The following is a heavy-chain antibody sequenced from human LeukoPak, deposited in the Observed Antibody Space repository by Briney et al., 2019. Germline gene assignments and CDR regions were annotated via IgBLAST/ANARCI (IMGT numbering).Heavy chain of an antibody. CDR2: IIPIFGTA. CDR1: GGTFSSYA. CDR3: ARDVYGDYPRGFDY. Sequence: ASVKVSCKASGGTFSSYAISWVRQAPGQGLEWMGGIIPIFGTANYAQKFQGRVTITADESTSTAYMELSSLRSEDTAVYYCARDVYGDYPRGFDYWGQGTLVTVSS. J-gene: IGHJ4*02. V-gene: IGHV1-69*13. D-gene: IGHD4-17*01.